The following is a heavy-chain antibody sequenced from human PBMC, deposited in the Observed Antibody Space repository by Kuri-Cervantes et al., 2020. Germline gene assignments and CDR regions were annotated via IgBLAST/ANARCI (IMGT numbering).Heavy chain of an antibody. CDR1: GYTFTSYG. CDR2: ISAYSGGT. D-gene: IGHD1-26*01. CDR3: ARGVVGATGAFDI. V-gene: IGHV1-2*02. Sequence: ASVKVSCKASGYTFTSYGISWVRQAPGQGLEWMGWISAYSGGTNYAQKFQGRVTMTRDTSISTAYMELSRLRSDDTAVYYCARGVVGATGAFDIWGQGTMVTVSS. J-gene: IGHJ3*02.